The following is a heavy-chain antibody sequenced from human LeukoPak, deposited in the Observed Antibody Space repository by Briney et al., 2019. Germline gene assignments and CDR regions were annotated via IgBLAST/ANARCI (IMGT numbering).Heavy chain of an antibody. CDR1: GYTFTSYG. J-gene: IGHJ1*01. D-gene: IGHD2-15*01. Sequence: EASVKVSCKASGYTFTSYGISWVRQAPGQGLEWMGRISAYNGNTNYAQKLQGRVTMTTDTSTSTAYMELRSLRSDDTAVYYCARDRPRYCSGGSCPFQHWGQGTLVTVSS. V-gene: IGHV1-18*01. CDR2: ISAYNGNT. CDR3: ARDRPRYCSGGSCPFQH.